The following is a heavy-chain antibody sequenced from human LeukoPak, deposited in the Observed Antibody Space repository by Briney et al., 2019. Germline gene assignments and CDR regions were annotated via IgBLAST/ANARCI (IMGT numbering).Heavy chain of an antibody. V-gene: IGHV3-30*03. Sequence: PGGSLRLSCAASGFTFSSYGMHWVRQAPGKGLEWVAVISYDGSNKYSYDGSDKYYADSVKGRFTISRDNSKNTLYLQMNSLRAEDTAVYYCARVQDGSSWYEYFQHWGQGTLVTVSS. J-gene: IGHJ1*01. CDR3: ARVQDGSSWYEYFQH. CDR2: ISYDGSNKYSYDGSDK. D-gene: IGHD6-13*01. CDR1: GFTFSSYG.